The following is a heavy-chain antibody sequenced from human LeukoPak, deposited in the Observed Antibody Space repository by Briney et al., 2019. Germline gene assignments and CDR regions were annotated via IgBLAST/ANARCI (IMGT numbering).Heavy chain of an antibody. J-gene: IGHJ4*02. CDR1: GYTFTSYY. CDR2: INPSGGST. Sequence: ASVRVSCKASGYTFTSYYMHWVRQAPGQGLEWMGIINPSGGSTSYAQKFQGRVTMARDTSTNTVYMELSSLRSEDTAVYFCARATLSDYYFNYWGQGTLVTVSS. CDR3: ARATLSDYYFNY. V-gene: IGHV1-46*01.